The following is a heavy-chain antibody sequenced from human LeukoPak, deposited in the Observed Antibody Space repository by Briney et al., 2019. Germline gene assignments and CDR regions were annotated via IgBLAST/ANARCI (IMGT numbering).Heavy chain of an antibody. D-gene: IGHD4-17*01. Sequence: PGGSLRLSCAASGFTFSSYEMNWVRQAPGKGLEWVSVIYSGGSSYYADSVKGRFTVSRDNSKNTLSLQMNSLRAEDTAVYYCARDIGNGDRDYWGQGTLVTVSS. CDR1: GFTFSSYE. J-gene: IGHJ4*02. V-gene: IGHV3-66*01. CDR2: IYSGGSS. CDR3: ARDIGNGDRDY.